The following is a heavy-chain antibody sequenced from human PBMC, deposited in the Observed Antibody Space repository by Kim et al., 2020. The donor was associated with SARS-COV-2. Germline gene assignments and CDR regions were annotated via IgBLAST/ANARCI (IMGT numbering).Heavy chain of an antibody. Sequence: NPSRKSRVNISVDTSKNQFSRKLSSVTAADTAVYYCALRGWELLGEVVDYWGQGTLVTVSS. D-gene: IGHD1-26*01. CDR3: ALRGWELLGEVVDY. V-gene: IGHV4-34*01. J-gene: IGHJ4*02.